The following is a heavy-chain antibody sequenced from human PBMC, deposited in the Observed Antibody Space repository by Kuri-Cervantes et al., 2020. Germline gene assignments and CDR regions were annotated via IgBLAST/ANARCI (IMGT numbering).Heavy chain of an antibody. CDR3: ARGWSRITIFGDYYYYMDV. CDR2: IYYSGST. J-gene: IGHJ6*03. V-gene: IGHV4-59*01. CDR1: GGSISSYY. D-gene: IGHD3-3*01. Sequence: GSLRLSCTVSGGSISSYYWSWIRQPPGKGLEWIGYIYYSGSTNYNPSLKSRVTISVDTSKNQFSLKLSSVTAADTAVYYCARGWSRITIFGDYYYYMDVWGKGTTVTVSS.